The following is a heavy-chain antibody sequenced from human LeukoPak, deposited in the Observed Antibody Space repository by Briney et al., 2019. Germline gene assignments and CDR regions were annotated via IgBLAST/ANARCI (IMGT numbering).Heavy chain of an antibody. Sequence: SVKVSCKASGGTFSSYAISWVRQAPGQGLEWMGGIIPIFGTANYAQKFQGRVTITTDESTSTAYMELSSLRSEDTAVYNCASTNRYCSSTSCPAGFDPWGQGTLVTVSS. CDR2: IIPIFGTA. CDR1: GGTFSSYA. D-gene: IGHD2-2*01. CDR3: ASTNRYCSSTSCPAGFDP. V-gene: IGHV1-69*05. J-gene: IGHJ5*02.